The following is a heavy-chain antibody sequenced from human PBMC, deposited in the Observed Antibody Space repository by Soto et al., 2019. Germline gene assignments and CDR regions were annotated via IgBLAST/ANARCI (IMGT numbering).Heavy chain of an antibody. CDR3: ARGVGSGSYYNQYNWFDP. V-gene: IGHV1-18*01. CDR2: INVYNGNT. D-gene: IGHD3-10*01. Sequence: QVQLVQSGGEVKKPGASVKVSCKASGYTFTNYGISWVRQAPGQGLEWMGWINVYNGNTKYAQKVQGRVTMTTDTSTSTAYRDLRSLRSDETAVYYCARGVGSGSYYNQYNWFDPWGQGTLVTVSS. J-gene: IGHJ5*02. CDR1: GYTFTNYG.